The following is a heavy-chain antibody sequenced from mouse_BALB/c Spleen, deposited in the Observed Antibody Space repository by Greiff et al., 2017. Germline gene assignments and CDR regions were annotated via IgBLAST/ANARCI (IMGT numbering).Heavy chain of an antibody. V-gene: IGHV1-4*01. J-gene: IGHJ3*01. Sequence: VQLQESGAELARPGASVKMSCKASGYTFTSYTMHWVKQRPGQGLEWIGYINPSSGYTNYNQKFKDKATLTADKSSSTAYMQLSSLTSEDSAVYYCANYYGSRVFAYWGQGTLVTVSA. CDR3: ANYYGSRVFAY. CDR2: INPSSGYT. D-gene: IGHD1-1*01. CDR1: GYTFTSYT.